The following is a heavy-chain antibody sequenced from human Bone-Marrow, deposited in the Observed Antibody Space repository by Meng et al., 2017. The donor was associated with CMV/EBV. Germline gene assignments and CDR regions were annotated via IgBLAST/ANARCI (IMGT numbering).Heavy chain of an antibody. CDR3: ARATPLDIVVVVAATRSGPLDD. V-gene: IGHV3-48*03. CDR1: GFTFSSYE. D-gene: IGHD2-15*01. J-gene: IGHJ4*02. Sequence: GESLKISCAASGFTFSSYEMNWVRQAPGKGLEWVSYISSSGSTIYYADSVKGRFTISRDNAKNSLYLQMNSLRAEDTAVYYCARATPLDIVVVVAATRSGPLDDWGQGTLVTVSS. CDR2: ISSSGSTI.